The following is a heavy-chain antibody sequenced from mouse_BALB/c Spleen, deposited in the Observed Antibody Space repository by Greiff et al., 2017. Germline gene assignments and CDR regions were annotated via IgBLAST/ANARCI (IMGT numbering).Heavy chain of an antibody. J-gene: IGHJ4*01. CDR3: ARPYYRYEYYAMDY. CDR2: IRNKANGYTT. V-gene: IGHV7-3*02. CDR1: GFTFTDYY. D-gene: IGHD2-14*01. Sequence: EVMLVESGGGLVQPGGSLRLSCATSGFTFTDYYMSWVRQPPGKALEWLGFIRNKANGYTTEYSASVKGRFTISRDNSQSILYLQMNTLRAEDSATYYCARPYYRYEYYAMDYWGQGTSVTVSS.